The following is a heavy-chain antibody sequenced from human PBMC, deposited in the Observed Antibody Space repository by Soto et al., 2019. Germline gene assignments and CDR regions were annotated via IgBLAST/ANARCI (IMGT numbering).Heavy chain of an antibody. CDR2: IYPGDSDT. J-gene: IGHJ6*02. D-gene: IGHD6-13*01. CDR3: ARSSSXRSGGRIPYYYYYGMDV. V-gene: IGHV5-51*01. Sequence: GESLKISCKGSGYSFTIYWIGWVRQMPGKGLEWMGIIYPGDSDTRYSPSFQGQVTISADKSISTAYLQWSSLKASDTAMYYCARSSSXRSGGRIPYYYYYGMDVWGQGTTVTLSS. CDR1: GYSFTIYW.